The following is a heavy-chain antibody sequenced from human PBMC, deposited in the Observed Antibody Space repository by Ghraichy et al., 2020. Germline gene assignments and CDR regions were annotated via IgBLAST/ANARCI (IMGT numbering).Heavy chain of an antibody. Sequence: SETLSLTCTVSGGSITSYYWSWIRQPPGKGHEWIGYIYYSGSTNYNPSLESRVTISVDTSKNQFSLKLSSVTAADTAVYYCARESRGEVFDTWGQGTMVTVSS. CDR2: IYYSGST. V-gene: IGHV4-59*01. D-gene: IGHD2-21*01. CDR1: GGSITSYY. CDR3: ARESRGEVFDT. J-gene: IGHJ3*02.